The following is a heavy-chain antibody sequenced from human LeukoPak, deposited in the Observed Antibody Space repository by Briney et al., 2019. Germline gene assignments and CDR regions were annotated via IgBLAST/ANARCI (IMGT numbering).Heavy chain of an antibody. CDR1: GGSISSYY. CDR2: IYHSGST. V-gene: IGHV4-59*12. J-gene: IGHJ4*02. Sequence: SETLSLTCTVSGGSISSYYWSWIRQPPGKGLEWIGYIYHSGSTNYNPSLKSRVTISVDTSKNQFSLKLSSVTAADTAVYYCARVVVVVAAGEHFDYWGQGTLVTVSS. CDR3: ARVVVVVAAGEHFDY. D-gene: IGHD2-15*01.